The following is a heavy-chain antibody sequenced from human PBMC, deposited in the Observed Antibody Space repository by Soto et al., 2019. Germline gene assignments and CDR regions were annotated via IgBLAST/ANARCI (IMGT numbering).Heavy chain of an antibody. V-gene: IGHV3-7*01. Sequence: GGSLRLCCAASGFSFSSKWMTWVRQAPGKGLEWVANINPDGSEKQYVDSVRGRFTISRDNAKNSLYLQMNSLRAEDTAVYFCVYSSAYAYFFDPWGQGTLVTVS. CDR3: VYSSAYAYFFDP. CDR1: GFSFSSKW. CDR2: INPDGSEK. J-gene: IGHJ5*02. D-gene: IGHD3-22*01.